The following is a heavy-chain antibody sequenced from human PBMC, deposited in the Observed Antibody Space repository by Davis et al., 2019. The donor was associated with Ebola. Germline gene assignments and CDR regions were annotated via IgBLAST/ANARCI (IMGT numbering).Heavy chain of an antibody. J-gene: IGHJ6*02. CDR1: GGTFSSYA. V-gene: IGHV1-69*13. D-gene: IGHD3-16*02. Sequence: SVKVSCKASGGTFSSYAISWVRQAPGQGLEWMGGIIPIFGTAHYAQKFQGRVTITADESTSTAYMELSSLRSEDTAVYYCARGSYIWGSYRYTVYYYGMDVWGQGTTVTVSS. CDR3: ARGSYIWGSYRYTVYYYGMDV. CDR2: IIPIFGTA.